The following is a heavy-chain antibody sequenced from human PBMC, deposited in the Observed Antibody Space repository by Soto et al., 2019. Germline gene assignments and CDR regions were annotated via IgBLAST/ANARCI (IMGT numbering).Heavy chain of an antibody. J-gene: IGHJ6*02. CDR3: AMGDKYVPPTPQDV. CDR2: ISPYSGNT. CDR1: GYIFVNYG. Sequence: QVQLVQSGDEVRKPGSSVKVSCKASGYIFVNYGIAWGRQAPGQGLEWMGWISPYSGNTHYASKVQGRLTMTTDTSTSTAYMDLGSVTSDDTAVYSCAMGDKYVPPTPQDVWGQGTTVTVSS. V-gene: IGHV1-18*01. D-gene: IGHD3-16*01.